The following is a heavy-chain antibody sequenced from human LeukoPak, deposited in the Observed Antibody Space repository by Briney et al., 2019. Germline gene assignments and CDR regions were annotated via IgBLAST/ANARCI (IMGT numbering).Heavy chain of an antibody. D-gene: IGHD2-2*01. V-gene: IGHV3-48*03. CDR1: GFTFSNYE. J-gene: IGHJ4*02. Sequence: GVALRLSCAASGFTFSNYEMNWVRQAPGKGLEWVSYIRTSGSTIYYADSVRGRFTISRDNAKNSLYLQMNSLRAEDTAVYYCARDSRVPAAPSDYWGQGTLVPVSS. CDR3: ARDSRVPAAPSDY. CDR2: IRTSGSTI.